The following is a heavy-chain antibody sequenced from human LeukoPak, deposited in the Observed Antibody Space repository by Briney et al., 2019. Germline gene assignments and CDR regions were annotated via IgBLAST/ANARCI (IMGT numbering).Heavy chain of an antibody. CDR3: TRDPLLRYFDWAYYYYYGMDV. D-gene: IGHD3-9*01. Sequence: GGSLRLSCTASGFTFCDYAMSWVRQAPGKGLEWGGFIRSKAYGGTTEYAASVKGRFTISRDDSNSIAYLQMNSLKTEDTAVYYCTRDPLLRYFDWAYYYYYGMDVWGKGTTVTVSS. CDR2: IRSKAYGGTT. CDR1: GFTFCDYA. V-gene: IGHV3-49*04. J-gene: IGHJ6*04.